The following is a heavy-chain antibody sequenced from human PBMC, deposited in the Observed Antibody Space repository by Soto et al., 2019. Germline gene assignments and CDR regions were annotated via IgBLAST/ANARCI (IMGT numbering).Heavy chain of an antibody. D-gene: IGHD2-21*02. CDR2: IYYSGST. V-gene: IGHV4-31*03. Sequence: SETLSLTCTVSGGSISSGGYYWSWIRQHPGKGLEWIGYIYYSGSTYYNPSLKSRVTISVDTSKNQFSLKLSSVTAADTAVYYCARVFGDHVRYFDYWGQGTLVTVSS. J-gene: IGHJ4*02. CDR3: ARVFGDHVRYFDY. CDR1: GGSISSGGYY.